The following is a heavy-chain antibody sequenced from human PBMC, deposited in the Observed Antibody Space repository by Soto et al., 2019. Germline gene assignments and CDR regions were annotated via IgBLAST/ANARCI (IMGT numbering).Heavy chain of an antibody. CDR3: IRSYGSGVVY. CDR2: ISGAGAGT. V-gene: IGHV3-23*01. J-gene: IGHJ4*02. D-gene: IGHD3-10*01. CDR1: GFTFSSFP. Sequence: EVQLLESGGGLVQPGGSVRLSCVGSGFTFSSFPITWVRQAPGKGLEWVSAISGAGAGTYYADSVKGRFTISRDNSKNTLYMQMNSLRGEDTAVYYCIRSYGSGVVYWGQGTLVTVSS.